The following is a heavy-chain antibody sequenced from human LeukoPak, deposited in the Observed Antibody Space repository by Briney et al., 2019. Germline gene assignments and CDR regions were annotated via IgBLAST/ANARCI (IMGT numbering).Heavy chain of an antibody. D-gene: IGHD1-26*01. V-gene: IGHV1-2*02. J-gene: IGHJ2*01. Sequence: GASVKVSCKASGYTFTSYGISWVRQAPGQGLEWMGWINPNSGGTNSAQKFQGRVTMTRDTSISTAYMELSRLRSDDTAVYYCARDGAYSGSPPRYWYFDLWGRGTLVTVSS. CDR1: GYTFTSYG. CDR3: ARDGAYSGSPPRYWYFDL. CDR2: INPNSGGT.